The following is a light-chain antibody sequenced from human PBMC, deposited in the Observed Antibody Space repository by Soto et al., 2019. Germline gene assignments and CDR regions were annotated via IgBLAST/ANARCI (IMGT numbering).Light chain of an antibody. J-gene: IGKJ5*01. CDR1: QGISSW. V-gene: IGKV1D-12*01. Sequence: DIQMTQSPSSVSASVGDRVTITCRASQGISSWLAWYQKRPGKAPKLLIYAASSLQSGVPSRFSGSGAGTDFTLTISSLQPEDFATYYCLQASSFPSITFGQGTRLDIK. CDR2: AAS. CDR3: LQASSFPSIT.